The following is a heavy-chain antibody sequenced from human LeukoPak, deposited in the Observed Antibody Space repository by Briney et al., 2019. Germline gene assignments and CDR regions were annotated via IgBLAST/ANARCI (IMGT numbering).Heavy chain of an antibody. CDR2: IYTSGST. CDR1: GGSISSGSYY. CDR3: ARVLFGSSWPFDAFDI. V-gene: IGHV4-61*02. Sequence: PSETLSLTCTVSGGSISSGSYYWSWIRQPAGKGLEWIGRIYTSGSTNYNPSLKSRVTISVDTSKNQFSLKLSSVTAADTAVYYCARVLFGSSWPFDAFDIWGQGTMVTVSS. J-gene: IGHJ3*02. D-gene: IGHD6-13*01.